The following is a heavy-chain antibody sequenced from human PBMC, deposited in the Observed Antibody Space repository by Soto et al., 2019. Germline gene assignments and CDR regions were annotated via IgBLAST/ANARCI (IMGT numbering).Heavy chain of an antibody. D-gene: IGHD4-17*01. CDR3: AKMTRVSYSRGYFDY. CDR1: GFTFSSYA. Sequence: GGSLRLSCAASGFTFSSYAMSWVRQAPGKGLEWVSAISGSGGSTYYADSVKGRFTISRDNSKNTLYLQMNSLRAEDTAVYYCAKMTRVSYSRGYFDYWGQGTLVTVSS. V-gene: IGHV3-23*01. J-gene: IGHJ4*02. CDR2: ISGSGGST.